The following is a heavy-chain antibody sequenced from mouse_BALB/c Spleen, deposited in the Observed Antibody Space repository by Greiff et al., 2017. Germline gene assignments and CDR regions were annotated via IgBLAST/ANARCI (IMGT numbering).Heavy chain of an antibody. CDR2: ISSGGGST. J-gene: IGHJ4*01. CDR3: ARHYRYDLYAMDY. D-gene: IGHD2-14*01. V-gene: IGHV5-12-1*01. CDR1: GFAFSSYD. Sequence: EVLLVESGGGLVKPGGSLKLSCAASGFAFSSYDMSWVRQTPEKRLEWVAYISSGGGSTYYPDTVKGRFTISRDNAKNTLYLQMSSLKSEDTAMYYWARHYRYDLYAMDYWGQGTSVTVSS.